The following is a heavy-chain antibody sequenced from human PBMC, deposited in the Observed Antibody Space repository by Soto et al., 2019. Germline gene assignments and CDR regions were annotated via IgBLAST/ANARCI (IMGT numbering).Heavy chain of an antibody. J-gene: IGHJ4*02. CDR3: ARDRGRTGARDY. CDR1: GGSISGYY. Sequence: QVQLRESGPGLVRPSETLSLTCTVSGGSISGYYWSWIRQPPGKGLEWIGYIYYNGKTNYNPALKSRVTILVDTSKNQVSLKLSSVTAADTAVYYCARDRGRTGARDYWGEGKVVTVCS. CDR2: IYYNGKT. V-gene: IGHV4-59*01. D-gene: IGHD1-26*01.